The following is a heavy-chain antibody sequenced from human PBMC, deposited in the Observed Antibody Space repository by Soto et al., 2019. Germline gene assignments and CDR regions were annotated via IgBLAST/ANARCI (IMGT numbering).Heavy chain of an antibody. CDR2: IYYSGST. CDR1: GGSISSYY. V-gene: IGHV4-59*01. J-gene: IGHJ3*02. D-gene: IGHD1-7*01. CDR3: ARDRGNWNYRGAFDI. Sequence: SETLSLTCTVSGGSISSYYWSWIRQPPGKGLEWIGYIYYSGSTNYNPSLKSRVTISVDTSKNQFSLKLSSVTAADTAVYYCARDRGNWNYRGAFDIWGQGTMVTVSS.